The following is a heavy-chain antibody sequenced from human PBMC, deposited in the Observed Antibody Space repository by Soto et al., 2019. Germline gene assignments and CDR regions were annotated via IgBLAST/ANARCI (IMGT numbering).Heavy chain of an antibody. J-gene: IGHJ4*02. Sequence: GGSLRLSCAASGLPFSSYAMSWVRQAPGKGLEWVSTISGSGGITYYADSVKGRFTISRDNSKNTLFLQMNSLRADDTAVYYCAKAGYCSSSSCPTFDYWGQGALVTVSS. CDR1: GLPFSSYA. D-gene: IGHD2-2*01. CDR3: AKAGYCSSSSCPTFDY. CDR2: ISGSGGIT. V-gene: IGHV3-23*01.